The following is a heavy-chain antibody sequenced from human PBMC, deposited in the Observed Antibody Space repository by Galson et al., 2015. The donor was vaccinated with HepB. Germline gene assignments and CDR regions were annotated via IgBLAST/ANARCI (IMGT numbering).Heavy chain of an antibody. V-gene: IGHV3-23*01. CDR3: AKDQAIVVVPAAMGYYYGMDV. D-gene: IGHD2-2*01. J-gene: IGHJ6*02. CDR1: GFTFSSYA. Sequence: SLRLSCAASGFTFSSYAMSWVRQAPGKGLEWVSAISGSGGSTYYADSVKGRFTISRDNSKNTLYLQMNSLRAEDTAVYYCAKDQAIVVVPAAMGYYYGMDVWGQGTTVTVSS. CDR2: ISGSGGST.